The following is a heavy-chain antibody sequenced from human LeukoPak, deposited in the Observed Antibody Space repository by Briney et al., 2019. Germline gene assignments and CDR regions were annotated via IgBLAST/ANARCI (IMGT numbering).Heavy chain of an antibody. Sequence: SVKVSCKASGGTFSSYAISWVRQASGQGLEWMGRIIPILGIANYAQKFQGRVTITADKSTSTAYMELSSLRSEDTAVYHCARWYSSSWEYFDYWGQGTLVTVSS. CDR1: GGTFSSYA. V-gene: IGHV1-69*04. D-gene: IGHD6-13*01. CDR3: ARWYSSSWEYFDY. J-gene: IGHJ4*02. CDR2: IIPILGIA.